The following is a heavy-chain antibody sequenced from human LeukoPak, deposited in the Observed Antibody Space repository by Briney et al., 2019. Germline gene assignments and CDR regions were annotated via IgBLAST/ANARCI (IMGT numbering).Heavy chain of an antibody. Sequence: GASVKLSCKASGYTFTSYGISWVRQAPGQGLEWMGWISAYNGNTNYAQKLQGRVTMTTDTSTSTAYMELRSLRSDDTAVYYCARWYCSSTSCYPFDYWGQGTLVTVSS. CDR1: GYTFTSYG. CDR3: ARWYCSSTSCYPFDY. CDR2: ISAYNGNT. V-gene: IGHV1-18*01. D-gene: IGHD2-2*01. J-gene: IGHJ4*02.